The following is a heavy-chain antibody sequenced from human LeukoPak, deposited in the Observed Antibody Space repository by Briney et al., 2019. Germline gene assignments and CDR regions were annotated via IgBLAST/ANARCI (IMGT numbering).Heavy chain of an antibody. CDR3: ASVSPHHMGFDY. V-gene: IGHV4-30-4*08. J-gene: IGHJ4*02. CDR1: GGSISSDDYY. D-gene: IGHD1-14*01. Sequence: SETLSLTCTVSGGSISSDDYYWSWIRQPPGKGLEWIGYIYYSGSTYYNPSLKSRVTISVDTSKNQFSLKLSSVTAADTAVYYCASVSPHHMGFDYWGQGTLVTVSS. CDR2: IYYSGST.